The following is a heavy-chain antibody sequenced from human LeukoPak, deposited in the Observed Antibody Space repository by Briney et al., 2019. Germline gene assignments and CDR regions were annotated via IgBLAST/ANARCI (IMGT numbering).Heavy chain of an antibody. CDR1: GDSISYFY. V-gene: IGHV4-4*07. CDR2: ISGSGST. D-gene: IGHD6-19*01. Sequence: SETLSLTCSVSGDSISYFYWSWIRQAAGKGLEWIGRISGSGSTDYNASLKSRVTISVDTSKNQFSLKLSSVTAADTAVYYCARRGRAVAGKWFDPWGQGTLVTVSS. J-gene: IGHJ5*02. CDR3: ARRGRAVAGKWFDP.